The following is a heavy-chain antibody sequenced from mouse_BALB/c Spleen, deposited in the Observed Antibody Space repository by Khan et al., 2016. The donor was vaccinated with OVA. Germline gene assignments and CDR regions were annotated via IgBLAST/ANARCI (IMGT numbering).Heavy chain of an antibody. Sequence: EVQLVESGGGLVQPKESLKLSCAASGFTFNTYAMNWVRQAPGKGLEWVARIRSKSNNYATYYADSVKDRFTISRDDSQSMLYLQMNNLKTEDTAMYYCVSRSWFAYWGQGTLVTVSA. CDR3: VSRSWFAY. CDR1: GFTFNTYA. V-gene: IGHV10-1*02. CDR2: IRSKSNNYAT. J-gene: IGHJ3*01.